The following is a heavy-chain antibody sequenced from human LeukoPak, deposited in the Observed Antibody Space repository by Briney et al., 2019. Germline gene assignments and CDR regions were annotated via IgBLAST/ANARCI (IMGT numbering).Heavy chain of an antibody. CDR3: AKAPGDYFDLFDY. D-gene: IGHD3-9*01. Sequence: GGSLRLSCAASGFTFSSYAMSWDRQAPGKGLEWVSAISGSGGSTYYADSVKGRFTISRDNSKNTLYLQMNSLRAEDTAGYYCAKAPGDYFDLFDYWGQGTLVTVSS. V-gene: IGHV3-23*01. J-gene: IGHJ4*02. CDR2: ISGSGGST. CDR1: GFTFSSYA.